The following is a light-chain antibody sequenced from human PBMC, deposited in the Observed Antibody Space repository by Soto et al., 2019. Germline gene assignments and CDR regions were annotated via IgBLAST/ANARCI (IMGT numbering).Light chain of an antibody. Sequence: QLVLTQSPSASASLGASVKLTCTLSSGHSSYAIAWHQQQPEKGPRYLMKLNSDGSHSKGDGIPDRFSGSSSGAERYLTISSLQSEDEADYYCQTWSFGGGTKLTVL. J-gene: IGLJ2*01. CDR2: LNSDGSH. CDR3: QTWS. V-gene: IGLV4-69*01. CDR1: SGHSSYA.